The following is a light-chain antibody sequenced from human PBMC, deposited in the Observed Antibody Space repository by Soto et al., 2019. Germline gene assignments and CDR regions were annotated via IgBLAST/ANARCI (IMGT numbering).Light chain of an antibody. Sequence: QSALTQPASVSGSPGQSTTISCTGTSSDIGGYNYVSWYQQLPGEAPKLIIYDVSDRPSGVSTRFSGSKSGNTASLTISGLQAEDERDYYCSSFTSRHTYVFGTGTKVTVL. CDR1: SSDIGGYNY. CDR2: DVS. V-gene: IGLV2-14*01. CDR3: SSFTSRHTYV. J-gene: IGLJ1*01.